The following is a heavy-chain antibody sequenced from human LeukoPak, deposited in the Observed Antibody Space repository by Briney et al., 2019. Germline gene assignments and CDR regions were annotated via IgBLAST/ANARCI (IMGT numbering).Heavy chain of an antibody. CDR1: GGTFSSYA. CDR2: IIPIFGTA. D-gene: IGHD3-10*01. Sequence: ASVKVSCKASGGTFSSYAISWVRQAPGQGLEWMGGIIPIFGTANYAQKFQGRVTITADESTSTAYMELSSLRSEDTAVYYCARSSYYYAADASDIWGQGTLVTVSS. CDR3: ARSSYYYAADASDI. V-gene: IGHV1-69*13. J-gene: IGHJ3*02.